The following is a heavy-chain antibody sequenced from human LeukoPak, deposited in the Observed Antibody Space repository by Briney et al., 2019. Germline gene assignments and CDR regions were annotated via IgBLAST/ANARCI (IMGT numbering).Heavy chain of an antibody. CDR2: IKQDGSEK. V-gene: IGHV3-7*01. J-gene: IGHJ6*03. CDR1: GFIFSSYW. CDR3: AREGIEVRGVLHYYYYYYMDV. Sequence: PGGSLRLSCAASGFIFSSYWMSWVRQAPGKGLEWVANIKQDGSEKYYVDSVKGRFTISRDNAKNSLYLQMNSLRAEDTAVYYCAREGIEVRGVLHYYYYYYMDVWGKGTTVTVSS. D-gene: IGHD3-10*01.